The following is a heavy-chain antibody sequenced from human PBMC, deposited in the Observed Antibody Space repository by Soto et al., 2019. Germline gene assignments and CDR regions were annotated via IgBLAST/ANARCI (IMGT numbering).Heavy chain of an antibody. D-gene: IGHD3-9*01. J-gene: IGHJ5*02. Sequence: QITVKESGPTLAKPTETLTLTCSFSGFSPSSSLAGVAWIRQPPGEALEWLAMIYWDDNRRYSPFLKNRLTITKDTSRNQVVLTMTNMNPVDTATYYCALRQTISDRAWYHPWGQGTLVTVSS. CDR3: ALRQTISDRAWYHP. CDR1: GFSPSSSLAG. CDR2: IYWDDNR. V-gene: IGHV2-5*02.